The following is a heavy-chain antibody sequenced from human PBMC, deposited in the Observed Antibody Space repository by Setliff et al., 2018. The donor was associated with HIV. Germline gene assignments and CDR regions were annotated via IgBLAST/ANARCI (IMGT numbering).Heavy chain of an antibody. D-gene: IGHD2-15*01. V-gene: IGHV4-61*09. CDR2: IYTSGTT. CDR1: GSSISSGSYY. J-gene: IGHJ3*02. CDR3: ARDRLYCSGGSCYSVGPNDVFDI. Sequence: SETLSLTCTVSGSSISSGSYYWSWIRQPAGKGLEWIGHIYTSGTTNFNPSLQSRVTISVDTSKNQFSLKLSSVTAADTAVYYCARDRLYCSGGSCYSVGPNDVFDIWGQGTMVTVSS.